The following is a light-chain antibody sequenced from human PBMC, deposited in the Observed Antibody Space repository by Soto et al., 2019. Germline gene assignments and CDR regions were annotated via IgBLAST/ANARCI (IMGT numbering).Light chain of an antibody. V-gene: IGLV2-14*01. CDR2: EVS. CDR1: SSDVGGYNY. J-gene: IGLJ2*01. CDR3: SSYTSGSTLVV. Sequence: QSVLTQPASVSGSPGQSITISCTGTSSDVGGYNYVSWYQQHPGKVPKLLIYEVSTRPSGASHRFSGSKSGNTASLTISGLQAEDEADYYCSSYTSGSTLVVFGGGTKLTVL.